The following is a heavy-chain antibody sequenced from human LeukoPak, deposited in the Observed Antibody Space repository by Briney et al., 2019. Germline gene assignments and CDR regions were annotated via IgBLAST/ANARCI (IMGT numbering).Heavy chain of an antibody. Sequence: PSETLSLTCTVSGGSISSYYWSWIRQPPGKGLEWIGYIYYSGSTNYNPSLKSRVTISVDTSKNQFSLKLSSVTAADTAVYYCARDNWNYGSSMDVWGQGTSVTVSS. CDR1: GGSISSYY. CDR2: IYYSGST. J-gene: IGHJ6*02. D-gene: IGHD1-7*01. V-gene: IGHV4-59*01. CDR3: ARDNWNYGSSMDV.